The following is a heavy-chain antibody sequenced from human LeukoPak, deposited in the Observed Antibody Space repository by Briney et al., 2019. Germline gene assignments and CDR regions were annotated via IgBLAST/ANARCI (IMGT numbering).Heavy chain of an antibody. Sequence: GGSLRLSCAASGFTFRSYGMHWVRQAPGKGLEWVAVIWYDGSNKYYADSVKGRFTISRDNSKNTLYLQMNSLRADDTAVYYCARDEASPLSYFFNYWGQGTLVTVSS. CDR2: IWYDGSNK. CDR3: ARDEASPLSYFFNY. CDR1: GFTFRSYG. V-gene: IGHV3-33*01. D-gene: IGHD2-21*01. J-gene: IGHJ4*02.